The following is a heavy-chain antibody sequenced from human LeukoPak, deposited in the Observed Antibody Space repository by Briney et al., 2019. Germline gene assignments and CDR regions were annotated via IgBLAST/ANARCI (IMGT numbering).Heavy chain of an antibody. J-gene: IGHJ4*02. V-gene: IGHV1-2*02. Sequence: ASVKVSCKASGYTFTGYYMHWVRQAPGQGLEWMGWINPSSGGTNYAQKFQGRVTMTRDTSISTAYMELSRLRSDDTAVYYCARVLVRGVKHSFDYWGQGTLVTVSS. CDR3: ARVLVRGVKHSFDY. CDR2: INPSSGGT. CDR1: GYTFTGYY. D-gene: IGHD3-10*01.